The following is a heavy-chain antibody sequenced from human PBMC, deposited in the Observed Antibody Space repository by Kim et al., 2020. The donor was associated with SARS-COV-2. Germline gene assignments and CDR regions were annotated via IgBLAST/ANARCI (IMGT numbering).Heavy chain of an antibody. J-gene: IGHJ4*03. D-gene: IGHD2-15*01. CDR3: ARDEGNSHWY. Sequence: GGSLRLSCAVSGFTFSSYGMHWVRQAPGKGLEWVAVIWYDGSSEYYADSVKGRFTISRDNSKNTLYLQMNSLRVEDTAMYYCARDEGNSHWYGGHGTRVTVSS. CDR1: GFTFSSYG. CDR2: IWYDGSSE. V-gene: IGHV3-33*01.